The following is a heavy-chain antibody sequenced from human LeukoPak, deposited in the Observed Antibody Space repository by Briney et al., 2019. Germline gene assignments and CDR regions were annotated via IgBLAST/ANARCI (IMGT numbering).Heavy chain of an antibody. CDR3: ARGPRGRPSYWYFDL. CDR2: IYYSGST. D-gene: IGHD1-26*01. V-gene: IGHV4-59*01. CDR1: GGSISSYY. Sequence: PSETLSLTCTVAGGSISSYYWSWIRQPPGKGLEWIGYIYYSGSTNYNPSLKSRVTISVDTSKNQFSLKLSSVAAADTAVYYCARGPRGRPSYWYFDLWGRGTLVTVSS. J-gene: IGHJ2*01.